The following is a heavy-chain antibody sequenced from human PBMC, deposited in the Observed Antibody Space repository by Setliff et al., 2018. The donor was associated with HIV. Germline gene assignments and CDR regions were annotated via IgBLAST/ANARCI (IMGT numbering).Heavy chain of an antibody. CDR3: ARDRDSSGYLSVIDY. Sequence: GGSLRLSFAASGFIFSSDGMIWFRQAPDKGPEWVAFIRYDGSKNYYADAVKGRFTISRDNSKNTLYLQMNSLRAEDKAVYYCARDRDSSGYLSVIDYWGQGTLVTVSS. CDR1: GFIFSSDG. D-gene: IGHD3-22*01. J-gene: IGHJ4*02. CDR2: IRYDGSKN. V-gene: IGHV3-30*02.